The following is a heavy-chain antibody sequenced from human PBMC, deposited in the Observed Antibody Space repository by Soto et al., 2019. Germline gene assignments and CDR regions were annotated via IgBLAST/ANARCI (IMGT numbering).Heavy chain of an antibody. CDR3: AREWCSSTICYGVEY. D-gene: IGHD2-2*01. J-gene: IGHJ4*02. Sequence: QVQLVQSGAEVKKPGSSVQVSCKASGYTFTEYGISWVRQAPGQGLEWMGWFNAYNGKTYCAQKFQGRVTMTTDTSTSTAYMELRSLRSDDTAVYYCAREWCSSTICYGVEYWGQGTLVTVSS. CDR2: FNAYNGKT. CDR1: GYTFTEYG. V-gene: IGHV1-18*01.